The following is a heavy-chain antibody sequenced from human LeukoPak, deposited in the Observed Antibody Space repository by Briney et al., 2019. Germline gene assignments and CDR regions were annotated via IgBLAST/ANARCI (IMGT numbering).Heavy chain of an antibody. Sequence: ASVKVSCKASGGTFSSYAISWVRQAPGQGLEWMGRIIPILGIANYAQKFQGRVTITADKSTSTAYMELSSLRSEDTAVYYCATYSPSYCSSTSCLAPSFDYWGQGTLVTVSS. CDR2: IIPILGIA. D-gene: IGHD2-2*01. CDR3: ATYSPSYCSSTSCLAPSFDY. J-gene: IGHJ4*02. V-gene: IGHV1-69*04. CDR1: GGTFSSYA.